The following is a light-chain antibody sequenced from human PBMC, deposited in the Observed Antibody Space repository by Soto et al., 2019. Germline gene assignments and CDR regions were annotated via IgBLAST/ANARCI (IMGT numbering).Light chain of an antibody. CDR1: SSNIGSNT. CDR3: AAWDDSLTGSYV. J-gene: IGLJ1*01. CDR2: SNN. Sequence: QLVLTQPPSASGTPGQRVAISCSGSSSNIGSNTVNWYQQLPGTAPKLLIYSNNQRPSGVPDRFSGSKSGTSASLAISGLQSEDEADYYCAAWDDSLTGSYVFGTGTKLTVL. V-gene: IGLV1-44*01.